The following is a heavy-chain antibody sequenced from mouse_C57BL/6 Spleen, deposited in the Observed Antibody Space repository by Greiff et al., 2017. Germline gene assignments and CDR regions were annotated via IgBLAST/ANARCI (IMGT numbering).Heavy chain of an antibody. V-gene: IGHV1-5*01. CDR3: TRSRHDYDESFAY. Sequence: VQLQQSGTVLARPGASVKMSCKTSGYTFTSYWMHWVKQRPGQGLEWIGAIYPGNSDTSYNQKFKGKAKLTAVTSASTAYMELSSLTNEDSAVYYCTRSRHDYDESFAYWGQGTLVTVSA. J-gene: IGHJ3*01. CDR2: IYPGNSDT. D-gene: IGHD2-4*01. CDR1: GYTFTSYW.